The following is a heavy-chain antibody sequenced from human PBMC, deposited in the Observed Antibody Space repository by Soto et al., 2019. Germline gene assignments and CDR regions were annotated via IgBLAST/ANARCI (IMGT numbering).Heavy chain of an antibody. Sequence: PGGSLRLSCVASGFIFSNYGIHWVRQTPGKGLEWVAVILYDGTQKHYAESVKGRFTISRDNSKNTVYLQMNSLRAEDTAVYYCARYDSNWFDPWGQGTQVTVS. CDR2: ILYDGTQK. J-gene: IGHJ5*02. CDR1: GFIFSNYG. V-gene: IGHV3-33*01. D-gene: IGHD3-16*01. CDR3: ARYDSNWFDP.